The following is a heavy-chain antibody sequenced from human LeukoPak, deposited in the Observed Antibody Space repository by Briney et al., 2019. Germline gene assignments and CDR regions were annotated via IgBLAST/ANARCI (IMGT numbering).Heavy chain of an antibody. CDR2: ISSTSTYI. CDR3: ARVFSDYVRYFD. J-gene: IGHJ4*02. V-gene: IGHV3-21*01. CDR1: GFTFSNYN. D-gene: IGHD3-9*01. Sequence: GGSLRLSCAASGFTFSNYNMNWVRQAPGMGLEWVSSISSTSTYIYYADSVKGQFTISRDNAKNSLYLQMNSLRADDTAVYYCARVFSDYVRYFDWGQGTLVTVSS.